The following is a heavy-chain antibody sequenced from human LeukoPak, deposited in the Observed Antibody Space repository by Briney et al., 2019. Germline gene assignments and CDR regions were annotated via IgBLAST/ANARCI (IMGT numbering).Heavy chain of an antibody. V-gene: IGHV3-23*01. CDR1: GFTFSSYA. D-gene: IGHD3-22*01. CDR3: AKGSYYDSSGSFYFES. Sequence: GGSLRLSCAASGFTFSSYAMSWVRQAPGKGLEWVSGICGSGDNTYYADSVKGRFTISRDNSKNTLYVQVKSLRTEDTAVYYCAKGSYYDSSGSFYFESSGQRALGTVSS. J-gene: IGHJ4*02. CDR2: ICGSGDNT.